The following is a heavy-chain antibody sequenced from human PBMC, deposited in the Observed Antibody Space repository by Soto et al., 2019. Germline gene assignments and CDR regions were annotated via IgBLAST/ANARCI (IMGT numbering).Heavy chain of an antibody. D-gene: IGHD3-22*01. CDR3: AREDYYDSSGYYFLGNGMDV. CDR1: GYTFTSYG. J-gene: IGHJ6*02. Sequence: ASVKVSCKASGYTFTSYGISWVRQAPGQGLEWMGWISAYNGNTNYAQKLQGRVTMTTDTSTSTAYMELRSLRSDDTAVYYCAREDYYDSSGYYFLGNGMDVWGQGTTVTVSS. CDR2: ISAYNGNT. V-gene: IGHV1-18*01.